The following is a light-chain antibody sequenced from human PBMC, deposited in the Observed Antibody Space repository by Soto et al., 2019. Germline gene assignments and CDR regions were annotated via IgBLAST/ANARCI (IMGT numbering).Light chain of an antibody. J-gene: IGKJ1*01. Sequence: DIQMTQSPSAMSVSVGDRVTITCRASQDISNYLAWFQQKPGKVPKRLIYGASSLQSGVPSRFSGSGSGTEFTLTISSLQPDDFATYYCQHYNSYSEAFGQGTKVDIK. CDR1: QDISNY. V-gene: IGKV1-17*03. CDR2: GAS. CDR3: QHYNSYSEA.